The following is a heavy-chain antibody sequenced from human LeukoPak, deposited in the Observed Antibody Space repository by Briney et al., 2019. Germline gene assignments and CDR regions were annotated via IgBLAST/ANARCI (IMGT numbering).Heavy chain of an antibody. CDR2: IFPSGGEI. D-gene: IGHD5-12*01. V-gene: IGHV3-23*01. CDR3: AKGSGYEAQYYYYMDV. J-gene: IGHJ6*03. CDR1: GFTFSTFA. Sequence: GGSLRLSCEASGFTFSTFAMIWVRQPPGKGLEWVSSIFPSGGEIHYADSVRGRFTISRDNSKNTLYLQMNSLRAEDTAVYYCAKGSGYEAQYYYYMDVWGKGTTVTISS.